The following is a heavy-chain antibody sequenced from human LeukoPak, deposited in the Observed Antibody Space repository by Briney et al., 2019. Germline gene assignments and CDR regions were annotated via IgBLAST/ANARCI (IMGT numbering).Heavy chain of an antibody. CDR3: ARVRRYSYGSDAFDI. J-gene: IGHJ3*02. D-gene: IGHD5-18*01. CDR1: GYTFTGYY. CDR2: INPSGGST. V-gene: IGHV1-46*01. Sequence: ASVKVSCKASGYTFTGYYMHWVRQAPGQGLEWMGIINPSGGSTSYAQKFQGRVTMTRDTSTSTVYMELSSLRSEDTAVYYCARVRRYSYGSDAFDIWGQGTMVTVSS.